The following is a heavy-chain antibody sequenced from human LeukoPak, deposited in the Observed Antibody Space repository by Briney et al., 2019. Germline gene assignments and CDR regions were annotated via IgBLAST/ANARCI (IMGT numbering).Heavy chain of an antibody. D-gene: IGHD4-17*01. V-gene: IGHV5-51*01. CDR3: ARRNDYDDSVPHCYDY. CDR2: IYPGDSDT. J-gene: IGHJ4*02. CDR1: GYSFTSYW. Sequence: GESLKISCKGSGYSFTSYWIGWVRQMPGKGLEWMGIIYPGDSDTRYSPSFQGQVTISADKSISTAYLQWSSLKASDTAMYYCARRNDYDDSVPHCYDYWGQGTLVTVSS.